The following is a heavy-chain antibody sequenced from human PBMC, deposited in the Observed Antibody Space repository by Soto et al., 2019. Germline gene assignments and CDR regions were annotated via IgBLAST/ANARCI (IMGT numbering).Heavy chain of an antibody. CDR2: IIPIFGTA. J-gene: IGHJ3*02. V-gene: IGHV1-69*13. CDR1: GGTFSRYA. Sequence: SVKVSCKASGGTFSRYAISWVRQAPGQGLEWMGGIIPIFGTANYAQKFQGRVTITADESTSTAYMELSSLRSEDTAVYYCAREGYYDSSGYFPLADAFDIWGQGTMVTVSS. CDR3: AREGYYDSSGYFPLADAFDI. D-gene: IGHD3-22*01.